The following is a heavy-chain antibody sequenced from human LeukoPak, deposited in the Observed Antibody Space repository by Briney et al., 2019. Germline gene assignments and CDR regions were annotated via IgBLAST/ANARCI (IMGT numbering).Heavy chain of an antibody. CDR2: ISYDGSNK. D-gene: IGHD6-19*01. CDR1: GFTFSSYG. Sequence: GRSLRLSCAASGFTFSSYGMHWVRQAPGKGLEWVAVISYDGSNKYYADSVKGRFTISRDNSKNTLYLQMNSLRAEDTAVYYCAKDVSSGWYPYYFDYWGQGTLVTVSS. CDR3: AKDVSSGWYPYYFDY. V-gene: IGHV3-30*18. J-gene: IGHJ4*02.